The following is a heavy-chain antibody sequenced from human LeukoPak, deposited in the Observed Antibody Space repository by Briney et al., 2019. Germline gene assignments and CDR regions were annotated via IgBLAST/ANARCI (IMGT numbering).Heavy chain of an antibody. V-gene: IGHV3-43*02. J-gene: IGHJ6*03. Sequence: QAGGSLRLSCAASGFTFDDYAMHWVRQAPGKGLEWVSLISGDGGSTYYADSVKGRFTISRDNSKNSLYLQMNSLRTEDTALYYCAKDRPIAAAGIPFDYYMDVWGKGTTVTVSS. CDR2: ISGDGGST. CDR3: AKDRPIAAAGIPFDYYMDV. CDR1: GFTFDDYA. D-gene: IGHD6-13*01.